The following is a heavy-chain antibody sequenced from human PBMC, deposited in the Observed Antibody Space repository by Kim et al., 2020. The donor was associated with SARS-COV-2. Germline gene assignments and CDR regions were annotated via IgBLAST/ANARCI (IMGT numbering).Heavy chain of an antibody. D-gene: IGHD2-21*02. V-gene: IGHV3-30*18. J-gene: IGHJ4*02. CDR3: AKAGFGAYCGGDCYSDFDY. CDR1: GFTFSSYG. CDR2: ISYDGSNK. Sequence: GGSLRLSCAASGFTFSSYGMHWVRQAPGKGLEWVAVISYDGSNKYYADSVKGRFTISRDNSKNTLYLQMNSLRAEDTAVYYCAKAGFGAYCGGDCYSDFDYWGQGTLVTVSS.